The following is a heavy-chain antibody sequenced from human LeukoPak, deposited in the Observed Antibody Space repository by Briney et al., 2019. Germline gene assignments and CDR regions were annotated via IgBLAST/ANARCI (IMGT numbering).Heavy chain of an antibody. Sequence: GGSLRLSCAASGFTFSNAWMSWVRQAPGKGLEWVGRIKSKTDGGTTDHAAPVKGRFSISRDDSKNTLYLEMYSLKTEDTAMYYCLYFWSGSSLVDYWGQGTLVTVSS. CDR2: IKSKTDGGTT. V-gene: IGHV3-15*01. D-gene: IGHD3-3*01. J-gene: IGHJ4*02. CDR3: LYFWSGSSLVDY. CDR1: GFTFSNAW.